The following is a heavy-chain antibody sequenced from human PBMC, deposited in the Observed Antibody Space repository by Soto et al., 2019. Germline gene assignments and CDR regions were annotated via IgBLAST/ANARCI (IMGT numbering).Heavy chain of an antibody. V-gene: IGHV3-30-3*01. J-gene: IGHJ6*02. D-gene: IGHD6-6*01. CDR2: ISYDGSNK. CDR3: ARLASYSSSSYYYYYYGMDV. Sequence: GGSLRLSCAASGFTFSSYAMHWVRQAPGKGLEWVAVISYDGSNKYYADSVKGRFTISRDNSKNTLYLQMNSLRAEDTAVYYCARLASYSSSSYYYYYYGMDVWGQGTTVTVSS. CDR1: GFTFSSYA.